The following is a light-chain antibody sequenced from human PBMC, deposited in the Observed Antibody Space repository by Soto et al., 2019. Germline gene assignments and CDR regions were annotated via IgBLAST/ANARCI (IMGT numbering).Light chain of an antibody. CDR3: QQRHMWPIT. V-gene: IGKV3-11*01. Sequence: EIVMTQSPATLSVCPGERASLSCRASQSVSSTLAWYQQKPGQAPRLLIYDAYNRATGIPPRFSGSGSGTDFTLTISSLEPEDSAVYYCQQRHMWPITFGQGTRLEIK. J-gene: IGKJ5*01. CDR1: QSVSST. CDR2: DAY.